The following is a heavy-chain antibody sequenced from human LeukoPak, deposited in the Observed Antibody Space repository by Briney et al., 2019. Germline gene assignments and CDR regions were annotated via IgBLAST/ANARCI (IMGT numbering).Heavy chain of an antibody. CDR3: ARRAYYFDY. J-gene: IGHJ4*02. D-gene: IGHD1-26*01. Sequence: GGSLRLSCAASGFTFSSYSMNWVRQAPGKGLEWVSYICSSGTTIYYADSVKGRFTISRDNAKNSLYLQMNSLRAEDTAVYYCARRAYYFDYWGQGTLVTVSS. CDR2: ICSSGTTI. V-gene: IGHV3-48*04. CDR1: GFTFSSYS.